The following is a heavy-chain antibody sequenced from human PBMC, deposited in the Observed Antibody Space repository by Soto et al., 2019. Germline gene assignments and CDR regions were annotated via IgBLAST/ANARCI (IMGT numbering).Heavy chain of an antibody. CDR3: ARAYGDYVFDY. Sequence: SETLSLTCTVSGGSSSSYYWSLIRQPPGKGLEWIGYIYYSGSTNYNPSLKSRVTISVDTSKNQFSLKLSSVTAADTAVYYCARAYGDYVFDYWGQGTLVTVSS. J-gene: IGHJ4*02. CDR1: GGSSSSYY. D-gene: IGHD4-17*01. CDR2: IYYSGST. V-gene: IGHV4-59*01.